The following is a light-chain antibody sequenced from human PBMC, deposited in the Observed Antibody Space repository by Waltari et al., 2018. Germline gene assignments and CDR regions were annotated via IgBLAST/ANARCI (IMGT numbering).Light chain of an antibody. CDR3: QQYSDWYT. J-gene: IGKJ2*01. Sequence: EIVLTQSPGTLSLSLGASATLSCRASQSARGNLAWYQHKPGQAPRLLIYDASTRATGIPDRFSGSGSGTEFTLTISSLHSEDFAVYYCQQYSDWYTFGQGTKLEIK. V-gene: IGKV3-15*01. CDR2: DAS. CDR1: QSARGN.